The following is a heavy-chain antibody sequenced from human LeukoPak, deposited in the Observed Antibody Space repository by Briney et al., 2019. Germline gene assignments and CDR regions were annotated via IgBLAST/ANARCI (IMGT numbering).Heavy chain of an antibody. Sequence: GASVKVSCKTSGNSFSSDATSWVRQAPGQGLEWMGHIIPAFHRTVYSQNFQGRVTIIADVSTSTAYMELSNLGSEDTAVYYCATSEHSSSSPRFDHWGQGTLVIVSP. CDR2: IIPAFHRT. CDR3: ATSEHSSSSPRFDH. V-gene: IGHV1-69*01. J-gene: IGHJ4*02. D-gene: IGHD6-6*01. CDR1: GNSFSSDA.